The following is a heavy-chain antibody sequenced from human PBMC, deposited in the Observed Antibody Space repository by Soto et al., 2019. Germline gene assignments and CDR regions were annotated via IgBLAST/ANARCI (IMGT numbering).Heavy chain of an antibody. J-gene: IGHJ6*02. CDR1: GYYFTIYW. V-gene: IGHV5-51*01. CDR2: IYPGDSDT. Sequence: GESLKISCNGSGYYFTIYWIGWVRQMPGKGLEWMGIIYPGDSDTKYSPPFQGQVTISADKSISTAYLQWTSLKASDTAIYYCARLAGAAAAPNYYSGMDVWGQGTTVTV. D-gene: IGHD6-13*01. CDR3: ARLAGAAAAPNYYSGMDV.